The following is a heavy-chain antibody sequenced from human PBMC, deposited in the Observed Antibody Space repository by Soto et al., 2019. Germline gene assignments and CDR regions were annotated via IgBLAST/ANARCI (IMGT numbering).Heavy chain of an antibody. J-gene: IGHJ5*02. CDR2: IDPRDSYV. D-gene: IGHD2-2*01. CDR3: ARLFCSTTTCDSWFDP. Sequence: SXDSLTISFTGFGYTFTTFWISWVRQMPGKGLEWMGRIDPRDSYVNYSPSFQGHVTISLDKSISTAYLQWGSLKASDTAMYYCARLFCSTTTCDSWFDPWGQGTLVTVSS. V-gene: IGHV5-10-1*01. CDR1: GYTFTTFW.